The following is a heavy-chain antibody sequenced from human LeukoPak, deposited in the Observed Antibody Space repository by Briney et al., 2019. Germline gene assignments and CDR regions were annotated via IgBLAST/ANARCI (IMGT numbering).Heavy chain of an antibody. D-gene: IGHD6-6*01. J-gene: IGHJ4*02. CDR3: VRLLPASRHYFDY. CDR1: GLIVSSDY. V-gene: IGHV3-53*01. CDR2: IYGGGAT. Sequence: GGSLRVSCAASGLIVSSDYLAWVRQAPGKGLEWISVIYGGGATDYADSVRGRFTISRDNSKNELFLQMNSLRVEDTAVYHCVRLLPASRHYFDYWGQGTLVTVSS.